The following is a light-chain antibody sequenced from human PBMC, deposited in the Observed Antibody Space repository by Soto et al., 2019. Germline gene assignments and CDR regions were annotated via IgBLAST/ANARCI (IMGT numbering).Light chain of an antibody. V-gene: IGKV3-20*01. Sequence: EIVLTQSPVTLSLSPGERATLSCRASQSVSSSYLAWYQQKPGQAPSLLIYDASSRATGITDRCSGSGSGTDFTVTISRLEPEDFAVYYCQQYGSSPRTLGKGTKVERK. CDR3: QQYGSSPRT. CDR2: DAS. J-gene: IGKJ1*01. CDR1: QSVSSSY.